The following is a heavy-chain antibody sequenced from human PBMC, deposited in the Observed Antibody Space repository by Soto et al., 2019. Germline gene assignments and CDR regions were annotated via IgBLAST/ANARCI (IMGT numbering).Heavy chain of an antibody. CDR2: IASNGGST. Sequence: EVQLVEPGGGLVQPRGPLRLSCAASGFTISSYAIYWVRQDPGKGVEYVSAIASNGGSTYYANSVKGRFTISRDNSTNTLYLPLGSLRAEDMAVCFCARVKGGDYYVYYWGQGTLVAVSS. J-gene: IGHJ4*02. V-gene: IGHV3-64*01. D-gene: IGHD2-21*02. CDR1: GFTISSYA. CDR3: ARVKGGDYYVYY.